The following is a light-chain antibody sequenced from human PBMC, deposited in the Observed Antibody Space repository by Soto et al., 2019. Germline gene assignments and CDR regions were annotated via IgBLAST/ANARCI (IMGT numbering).Light chain of an antibody. V-gene: IGKV3-15*01. CDR3: QQYYKWPPLT. CDR2: GAS. Sequence: EIVMTQSPATLAVSPGERATLSCRASQSVSSDLAWYQQKPGQAPRLLIYGASTRATGIPARFSGSGSGTEFTLTISNLQSEDFAVYYCQQYYKWPPLTFGGGTKVDIK. CDR1: QSVSSD. J-gene: IGKJ4*01.